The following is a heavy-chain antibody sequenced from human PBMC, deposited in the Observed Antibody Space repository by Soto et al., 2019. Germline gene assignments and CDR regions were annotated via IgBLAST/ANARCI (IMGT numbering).Heavy chain of an antibody. CDR3: ARDHGYPDV. J-gene: IGHJ6*04. CDR1: GFPFSSYS. CDR2: ISSGSSYI. Sequence: GGSLRLSCAASGFPFSSYSMNWVRQAPGKGLEWVSSISSGSSYIYYADSLKGRFTISRDNAKNSLYLQMNSLRAEDTAVYYCARDHGYPDVWGKGTTVTVSS. V-gene: IGHV3-21*01. D-gene: IGHD5-18*01.